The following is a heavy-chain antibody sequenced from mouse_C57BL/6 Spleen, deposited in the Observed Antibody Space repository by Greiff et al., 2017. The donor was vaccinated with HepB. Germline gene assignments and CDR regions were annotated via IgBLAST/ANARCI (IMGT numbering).Heavy chain of an antibody. Sequence: VQLQQSGAELVRPGTSVKVSCKASGYAFTNYLIEWVKQRPGQGLEWIVVINPGSGGTNYNEKFKGKATLTADKSSSTAYMQLSSLTSEDSAVYFCARAMITTFYFDYWGQGTTLTVSS. CDR3: ARAMITTFYFDY. V-gene: IGHV1-54*01. CDR2: INPGSGGT. J-gene: IGHJ2*01. D-gene: IGHD2-4*01. CDR1: GYAFTNYL.